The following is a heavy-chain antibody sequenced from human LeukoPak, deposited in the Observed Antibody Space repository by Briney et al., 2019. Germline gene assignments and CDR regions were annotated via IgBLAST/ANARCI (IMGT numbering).Heavy chain of an antibody. V-gene: IGHV3-48*03. J-gene: IGHJ2*01. CDR3: VRGAGNYYFDF. CDR2: ISSSGSTI. D-gene: IGHD3-10*01. CDR1: GFTFSSYE. Sequence: GGSLRLSRAASGFTFSSYEMNWVRQAPGKGLEWVSYISSSGSTIYYADSVKGRFTISRDNAKNSLYLQMNRLRAEDTAFYYCVRGAGNYYFDFWGRGTLVTVPS.